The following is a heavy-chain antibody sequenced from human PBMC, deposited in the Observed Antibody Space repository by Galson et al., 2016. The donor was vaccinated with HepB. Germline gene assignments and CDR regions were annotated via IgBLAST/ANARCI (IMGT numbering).Heavy chain of an antibody. D-gene: IGHD4-17*01. CDR2: IKSRTDAGTT. CDR3: ATNPASVTTYRDYYSGMDV. Sequence: SLRLSCAASGFTFSNAWMSWVRLAPGKGLEWVGRIKSRTDAGTTDYAAPVKDRFTIARDDSKKMLYLQMNSLKTEDKAVYYCATNPASVTTYRDYYSGMDVWGQGTTVTVSS. V-gene: IGHV3-15*01. CDR1: GFTFSNAW. J-gene: IGHJ6*02.